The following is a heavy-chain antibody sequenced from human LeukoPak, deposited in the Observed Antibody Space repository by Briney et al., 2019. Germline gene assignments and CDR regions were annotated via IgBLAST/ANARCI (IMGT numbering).Heavy chain of an antibody. J-gene: IGHJ4*02. Sequence: GGSLRLSCAASGFTFSSYGMHWVRQAPGKGLEWVAVIWYDGSNKYYADSVKGRFTISRDNSKNTLYLQMNSLRAEDTAVYYCARDSGTIVGDTGVTYWGQGTLVTVSS. D-gene: IGHD1-26*01. CDR2: IWYDGSNK. CDR3: ARDSGTIVGDTGVTY. CDR1: GFTFSSYG. V-gene: IGHV3-33*01.